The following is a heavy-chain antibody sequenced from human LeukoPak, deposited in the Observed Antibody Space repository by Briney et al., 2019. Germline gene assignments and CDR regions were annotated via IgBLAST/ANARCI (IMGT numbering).Heavy chain of an antibody. Sequence: PGGSLRLSCAASGLIFSSYGMHWVRQAPGKGLEWVAVIWYDGSNEYYADSVKGRFTISRDNSKNTLYLQMNSLRAEDTAVYYCARDHSYGGKIPLFDYWGQGTLVTVSS. J-gene: IGHJ4*02. CDR1: GLIFSSYG. V-gene: IGHV3-33*01. D-gene: IGHD4-23*01. CDR2: IWYDGSNE. CDR3: ARDHSYGGKIPLFDY.